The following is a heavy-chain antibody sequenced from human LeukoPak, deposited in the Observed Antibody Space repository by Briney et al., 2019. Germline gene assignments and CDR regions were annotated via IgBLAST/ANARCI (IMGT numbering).Heavy chain of an antibody. Sequence: GGSLRLSCAASGFTFSTYSMNWVRQAPGKGLVWVSRINSDGSSTSYADSVKGRFTISRDNAKNTLYLQMNSLRAEDTAVYYCARDQATVITEGDFDYWGQGTLVTVSS. J-gene: IGHJ4*02. CDR1: GFTFSTYS. V-gene: IGHV3-74*01. CDR2: INSDGSST. CDR3: ARDQATVITEGDFDY. D-gene: IGHD4-17*01.